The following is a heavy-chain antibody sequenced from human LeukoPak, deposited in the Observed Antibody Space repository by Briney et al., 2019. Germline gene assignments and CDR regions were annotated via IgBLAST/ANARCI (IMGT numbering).Heavy chain of an antibody. V-gene: IGHV1-2*02. CDR2: INPNSGGT. Sequence: ASVKVSCKASGYTFTGYYMHWVRQAPGQGLEWMGWINPNSGGTNYAQKFQGRVTMTRDTSISTAYVELSRLRSDDTAVYYCAGNIVVVPAAIGWFDPWGQGTLVTVSS. D-gene: IGHD2-2*01. CDR1: GYTFTGYY. J-gene: IGHJ5*02. CDR3: AGNIVVVPAAIGWFDP.